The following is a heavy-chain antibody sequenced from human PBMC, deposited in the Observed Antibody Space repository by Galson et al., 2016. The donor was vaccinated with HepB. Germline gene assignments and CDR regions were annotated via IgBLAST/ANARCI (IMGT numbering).Heavy chain of an antibody. D-gene: IGHD6-19*01. CDR3: ARAKTGYSSGWAFDF. CDR1: GGSVSIGTFY. V-gene: IGHV4-31*03. J-gene: IGHJ4*02. Sequence: TLSLTCTVSGGSVSIGTFYWSWIRQQPGKGLEWIGFISYSGSTSYNPSLKSRATISSDASKNHFSLKLSSVTAADTAVFYCARAKTGYSSGWAFDFWGQGSLVTVSS. CDR2: ISYSGST.